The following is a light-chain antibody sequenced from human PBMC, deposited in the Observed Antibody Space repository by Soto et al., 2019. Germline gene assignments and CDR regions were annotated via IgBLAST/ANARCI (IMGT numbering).Light chain of an antibody. V-gene: IGLV4-60*02. CDR2: LEGSGSY. CDR3: ETWDSNTHTV. Sequence: QPVLTQSSSASASLGSSVKLTCTLSSGHSSYIIAWHQQQRGKAPRYLMRLEGSGSYNKGSGVPDRFSGSSSGADRYLTIANLQFEDEADYYCETWDSNTHTVFGGGTQLTVL. CDR1: SGHSSYI. J-gene: IGLJ3*02.